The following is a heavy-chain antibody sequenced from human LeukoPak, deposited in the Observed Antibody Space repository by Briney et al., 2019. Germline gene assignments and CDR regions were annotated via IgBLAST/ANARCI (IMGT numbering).Heavy chain of an antibody. D-gene: IGHD5-18*01. CDR1: GFPFSSYS. CDR3: ARDAMDTDNWFDL. V-gene: IGHV3-21*01. CDR2: ISSSSSYI. Sequence: GGSLRLSCAASGFPFSSYSMNWVRQAPGKGLEWVSSISSSSSYIYYADSVKGRFTISRDNAKNSLYLQMNSLRAEDTAVYYCARDAMDTDNWFDLWGQGTLVTVSS. J-gene: IGHJ5*02.